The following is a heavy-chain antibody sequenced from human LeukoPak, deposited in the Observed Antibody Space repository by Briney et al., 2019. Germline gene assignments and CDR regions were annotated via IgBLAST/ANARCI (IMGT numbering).Heavy chain of an antibody. CDR2: IWYDGSNK. Sequence: GGSLRLSCAASGFTFSSYGMHWVRQAPGKGLEWVAVIWYDGSNKYYADSVKGRFTISRDNSKNTLYLQMNSLRAEDTAVYYCARDHGTSSPYYIDVWGKGTTVTVSS. J-gene: IGHJ6*03. V-gene: IGHV3-33*01. CDR1: GFTFSSYG. CDR3: ARDHGTSSPYYIDV. D-gene: IGHD2-2*01.